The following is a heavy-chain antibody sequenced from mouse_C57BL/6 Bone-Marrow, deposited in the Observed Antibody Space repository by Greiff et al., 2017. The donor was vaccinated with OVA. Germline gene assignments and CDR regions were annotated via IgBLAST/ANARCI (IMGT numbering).Heavy chain of an antibody. Sequence: QVQLQQSGPELVKPGASVKLSCKASGYTFTSYDINWVKQRPGQGLEWIGWIYPRDGSTKYNEKFKGKATLTVDTSSSTAYMELHSLASEDSAVFFGARRGSSPWFAYWGQGTLVTVSA. CDR3: ARRGSSPWFAY. J-gene: IGHJ3*01. D-gene: IGHD1-1*01. V-gene: IGHV1-85*01. CDR2: IYPRDGST. CDR1: GYTFTSYD.